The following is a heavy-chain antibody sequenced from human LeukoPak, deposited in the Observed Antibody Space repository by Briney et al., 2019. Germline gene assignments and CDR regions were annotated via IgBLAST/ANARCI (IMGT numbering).Heavy chain of an antibody. D-gene: IGHD6-13*01. CDR2: ISYDGSNK. CDR1: GFTFSSYA. CDR3: ARDFLTAAGADKTNY. V-gene: IGHV3-30-3*01. J-gene: IGHJ4*02. Sequence: PGGSLRLSCAASGFTFSSYAMHWVRQAPGKGLEWVAVISYDGSNKYYADSVKGRFTISRDNSKNTLYLQMNSLRAEDTAVYYCARDFLTAAGADKTNYWGQGTLVTVSS.